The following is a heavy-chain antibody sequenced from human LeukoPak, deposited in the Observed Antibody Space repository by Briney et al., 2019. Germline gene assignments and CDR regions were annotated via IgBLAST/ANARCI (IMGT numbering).Heavy chain of an antibody. D-gene: IGHD6-19*01. J-gene: IGHJ6*02. CDR1: GGSIGSSGFY. CDR2: IYYPEST. Sequence: SETLSLTCKVSGGSIGSSGFYWGWIRQPPGKGLEWIGSIYYPESTHYNPSLESRVTISVDTSKYQVSLTLSSVTATDTAVYYCVRHVSSGWDYYNGLDVWGQGTTATVSS. V-gene: IGHV4-39*01. CDR3: VRHVSSGWDYYNGLDV.